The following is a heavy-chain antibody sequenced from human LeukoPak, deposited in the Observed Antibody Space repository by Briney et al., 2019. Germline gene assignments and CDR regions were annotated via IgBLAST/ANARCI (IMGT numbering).Heavy chain of an antibody. CDR2: IIPIFGTA. CDR3: ATKGELDFDY. Sequence: ASVKVSCKASGGTFSSYAISWVRQAPGQGLEWMGGIIPIFGTANYAQKFQGRVTITTDESTSTAYMELSSLRSEDTAVYYCATKGELDFDYWGQGTLVTVSS. CDR1: GGTFSSYA. D-gene: IGHD1-26*01. V-gene: IGHV1-69*05. J-gene: IGHJ4*02.